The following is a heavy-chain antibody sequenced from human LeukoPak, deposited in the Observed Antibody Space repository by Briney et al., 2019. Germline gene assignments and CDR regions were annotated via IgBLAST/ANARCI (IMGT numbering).Heavy chain of an antibody. CDR1: GDSVSSNSAT. Sequence: PSQTLSLTCAISGDSVSSNSATWNWIRQSPSRGLEWLVRTYYRTKWYNEYAPSVKGRIAFNPDTSKNQFSLQLNSVTPEDTAVYYCARALSRYFDYWGQGTLVAVAS. V-gene: IGHV6-1*01. CDR2: TYYRTKWYN. CDR3: ARALSRYFDY. D-gene: IGHD5/OR15-5a*01. J-gene: IGHJ4*02.